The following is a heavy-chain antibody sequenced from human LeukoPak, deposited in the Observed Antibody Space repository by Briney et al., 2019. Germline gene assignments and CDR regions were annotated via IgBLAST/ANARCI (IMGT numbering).Heavy chain of an antibody. D-gene: IGHD3-22*01. J-gene: IGHJ4*02. CDR2: ISSSSSYI. CDR3: ARDYVSSGYRIFDY. V-gene: IGHV3-21*01. Sequence: PGGSLRLSCAASGFTFSSYSMNWVRQAPGKGLEWVSSISSSSSYIYYADSVKGRFTISRDNAKNSLYLQMNSLRAEDTAVYYCARDYVSSGYRIFDYWGQGTLVTVSS. CDR1: GFTFSSYS.